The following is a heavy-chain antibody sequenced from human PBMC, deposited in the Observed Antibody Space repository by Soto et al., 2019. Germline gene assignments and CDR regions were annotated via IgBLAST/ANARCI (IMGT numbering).Heavy chain of an antibody. D-gene: IGHD6-13*01. CDR2: ISDSGGSA. J-gene: IGHJ4*02. Sequence: PGGSLRLSCAASGVTFSTYAMSWVRQAPGKGLEWVSAISDSGGSAYYADSVKGRFTISRDNSKNTLYLQMNSLRAEDTAVYYCAKGSASGVPYYFDYWGQGTLVTVSS. CDR3: AKGSASGVPYYFDY. V-gene: IGHV3-23*01. CDR1: GVTFSTYA.